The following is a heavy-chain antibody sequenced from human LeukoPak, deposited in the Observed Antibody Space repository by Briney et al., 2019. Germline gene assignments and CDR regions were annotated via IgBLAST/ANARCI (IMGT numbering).Heavy chain of an antibody. CDR3: ARGGGFCGGDCYGIDY. CDR1: GFTFSSYW. D-gene: IGHD2-21*01. J-gene: IGHJ4*02. V-gene: IGHV3-7*01. CDR2: IKKDGSEK. Sequence: GGSLRLSCAASGFTFSSYWMSWVRQAPGKGLEWVANIKKDGSEKYYVDSVKGRFTISRDNAKNSLYLQMDSLRAEDTAVYYCARGGGFCGGDCYGIDYWGQGTLVTVSP.